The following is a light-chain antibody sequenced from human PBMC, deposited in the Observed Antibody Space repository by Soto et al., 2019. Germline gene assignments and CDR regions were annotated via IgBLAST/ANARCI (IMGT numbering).Light chain of an antibody. V-gene: IGLV1-47*01. Sequence: QSVLTQPPSASGTPGQRVTISCSGSSSNIGSNYVYWYQQLPGTAPKLLIYRNNQRPSGVPDRFSGSKSGTSASLAISGLRSDDEADYYCAAWDDSLSAVRFGGGTKLTVL. CDR1: SSNIGSNY. J-gene: IGLJ2*01. CDR3: AAWDDSLSAVR. CDR2: RNN.